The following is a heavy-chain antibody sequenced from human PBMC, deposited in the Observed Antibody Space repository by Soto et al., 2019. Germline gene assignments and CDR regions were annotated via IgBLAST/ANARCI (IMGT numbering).Heavy chain of an antibody. Sequence: GGSLRLSCAASGFTFSSYAMSWVRQAPGKGLEWVSSISGSGGRKYYADSVKGRFTISRDNSKNTLYLQMDSLRAEDTAVYYCAKDAGDCSSNTCHARGENYFDYWGQGTLVTVSS. CDR1: GFTFSSYA. CDR2: ISGSGGRK. D-gene: IGHD2-2*01. J-gene: IGHJ4*02. V-gene: IGHV3-23*01. CDR3: AKDAGDCSSNTCHARGENYFDY.